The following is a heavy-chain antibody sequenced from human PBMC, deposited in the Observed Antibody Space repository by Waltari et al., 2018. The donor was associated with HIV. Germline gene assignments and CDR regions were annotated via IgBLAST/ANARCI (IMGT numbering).Heavy chain of an antibody. D-gene: IGHD5-12*01. J-gene: IGHJ4*01. CDR2: ITRTVSDT. V-gene: IGHV3-9*01. Sequence: EVHLMESGGALVQPGRSLRLSCAASGSKFDDYDMHWVGQGPGKGAGCVSGITRTVSDTGYADSVKGRFTISRDNAKNSLYLQMDSLRPEDTALYHCTKERFWRSYSDGISPFDQWGQGTLVTVS. CDR1: GSKFDDYD. CDR3: TKERFWRSYSDGISPFDQ.